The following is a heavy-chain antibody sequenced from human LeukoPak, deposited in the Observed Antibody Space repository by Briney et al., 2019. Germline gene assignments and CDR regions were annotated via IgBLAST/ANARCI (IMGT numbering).Heavy chain of an antibody. Sequence: GGSLRLTCVASGFTFSDYYMAWIRQAPGKGPEWLSYISTTGSRIYYADSVKGRFTISRDNAKNSLYLQMNSLDAEDTAVYYCTREEEESTRKIWGQGTLVTVSS. D-gene: IGHD2-15*01. J-gene: IGHJ4*02. CDR2: ISTTGSRI. V-gene: IGHV3-11*01. CDR3: TREEEESTRKI. CDR1: GFTFSDYY.